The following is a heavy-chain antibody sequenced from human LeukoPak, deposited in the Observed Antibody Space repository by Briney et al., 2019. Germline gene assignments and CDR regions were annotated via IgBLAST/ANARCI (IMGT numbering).Heavy chain of an antibody. V-gene: IGHV1-69*13. D-gene: IGHD6-13*01. CDR2: SIPIFGTA. CDR3: ARAPGIAAAGRRYYYYGMDV. CDR1: GGTFSSYA. J-gene: IGHJ6*02. Sequence: ASVKVSCKASGGTFSSYAISRVRQAPGQWLEWMGGSIPIFGTANYAQKFQGRVTITADESTSTAHMELSSLRSEDTAVYYCARAPGIAAAGRRYYYYGMDVWGQGTTVTVSS.